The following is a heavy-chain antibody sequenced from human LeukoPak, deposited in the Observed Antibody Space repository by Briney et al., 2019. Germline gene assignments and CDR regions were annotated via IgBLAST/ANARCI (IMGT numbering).Heavy chain of an antibody. V-gene: IGHV1-2*02. D-gene: IGHD6-13*01. J-gene: IGHJ4*02. CDR2: INPNSGGT. CDR3: ARGVAAAGLPASPTAVDY. Sequence: ASVKVSCKASGYTLTGYYMHWVRQAPGQGLEWMGWINPNSGGTNYAQKFQGRVTMTRDTSISTAYMELSRLRSDDTAVYYCARGVAAAGLPASPTAVDYWGQGTLVTVSS. CDR1: GYTLTGYY.